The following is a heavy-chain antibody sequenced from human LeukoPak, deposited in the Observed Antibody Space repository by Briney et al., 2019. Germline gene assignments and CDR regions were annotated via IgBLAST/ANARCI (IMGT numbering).Heavy chain of an antibody. CDR1: GFTFRSLA. V-gene: IGHV3-64*02. D-gene: IGHD3-10*01. Sequence: RSGRSLRLSCAASGFTFRSLAMHWVRQAPGKGMDYVSAISRDGRNTFYADSVKGRFTNSRDNSKDTLYLQMGRLRAEDRAVYYRAPQIREVIYWGQATLVTVSS. CDR2: ISRDGRNT. J-gene: IGHJ4*02. CDR3: APQIREVIY.